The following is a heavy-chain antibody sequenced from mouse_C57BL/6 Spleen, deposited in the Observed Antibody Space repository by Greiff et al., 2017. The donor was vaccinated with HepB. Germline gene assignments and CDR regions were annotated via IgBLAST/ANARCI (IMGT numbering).Heavy chain of an antibody. CDR1: GFTFSSYT. CDR3: ASHDGYYFDY. Sequence: EVMLVESGGGLVKPGGSLKLSCAASGFTFSSYTMSWVRQTPEKRLEWVATISGGGGNTYYPDSVKGRFTISRDNAKNTLYLQMSSLRSEDTALYYCASHDGYYFDYWGQGTTLTVSS. D-gene: IGHD2-3*01. J-gene: IGHJ2*01. CDR2: ISGGGGNT. V-gene: IGHV5-9*01.